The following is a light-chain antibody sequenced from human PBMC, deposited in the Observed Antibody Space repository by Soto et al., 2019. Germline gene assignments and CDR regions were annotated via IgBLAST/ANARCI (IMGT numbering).Light chain of an antibody. CDR2: AAS. V-gene: IGKV1-9*01. CDR3: QHLNTYHST. CDR1: QGISSY. J-gene: IGKJ3*01. Sequence: DIQLTQSPSFLSASVGDRVTITCRASQGISSYLAWYQQKPGKAPKLLIYAASTLQSGVPSRFSGSGSGTEFTLTISSLQPEDFATYYCQHLNTYHSTFGPGTKVDIK.